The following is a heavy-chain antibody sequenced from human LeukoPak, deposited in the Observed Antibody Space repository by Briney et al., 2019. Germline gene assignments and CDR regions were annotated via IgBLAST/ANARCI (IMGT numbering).Heavy chain of an antibody. CDR3: ARAIDYYDSSGYYC. D-gene: IGHD3-22*01. Sequence: PGRSLRLSCAASGFTFSSYGMHWVRQAPGKGLEWVAVISYDGSNKYYADSVKGRFTISRDNSKNTLYLQMNSLRAEDTAVYYCARAIDYYDSSGYYCWGQGTLLTVSS. CDR1: GFTFSSYG. CDR2: ISYDGSNK. J-gene: IGHJ4*02. V-gene: IGHV3-30*03.